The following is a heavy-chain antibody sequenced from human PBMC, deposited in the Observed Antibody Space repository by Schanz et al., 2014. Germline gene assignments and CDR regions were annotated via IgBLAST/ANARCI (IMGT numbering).Heavy chain of an antibody. J-gene: IGHJ4*02. V-gene: IGHV3-30*03. CDR3: ARESSNDIVLVPGAVFDH. Sequence: QERLVESGGGVVQPGRSLRLSCAASGFIFSNYGMHWVRQAPGGGLEWVALVSSDGNNDYYTDSVKGRFTISRDNSKNTLYLQMNSLRPEDTAVYYCARESSNDIVLVPGAVFDHWGQGILVTVSS. D-gene: IGHD2-2*01. CDR1: GFIFSNYG. CDR2: VSSDGNND.